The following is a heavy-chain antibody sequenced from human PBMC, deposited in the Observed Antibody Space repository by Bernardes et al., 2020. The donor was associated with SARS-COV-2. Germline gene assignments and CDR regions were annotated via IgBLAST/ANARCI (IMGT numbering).Heavy chain of an antibody. J-gene: IGHJ5*02. D-gene: IGHD3-3*01. CDR1: GGSVTSNY. V-gene: IGHV4-59*08. CDR3: VRQPTWGDYWIGSPFDP. CDR2: VYYNGNT. Sequence: SETLSLTCSVAGGSVTSNYWSWIRQSPGKGLEWVGYVYYNGNTHYNPSLRSRVAMSVDTSKNQVFLRVTSVTAADTAVYYCVRQPTWGDYWIGSPFDPWGQGILVTVSS.